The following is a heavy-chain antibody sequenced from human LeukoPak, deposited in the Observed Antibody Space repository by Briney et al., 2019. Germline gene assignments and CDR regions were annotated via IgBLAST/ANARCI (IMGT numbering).Heavy chain of an antibody. Sequence: GGSLRLSCAASGFTFSGYWMNWVRQAPGKGLEWVANIKQDGSEKYYVDSVKGRFTISRDNAKNSLYLQMNSLRAEDTALYYCAKGSGSYLRNFDYWGQGTLVTVSS. V-gene: IGHV3-7*03. D-gene: IGHD1-26*01. J-gene: IGHJ4*02. CDR3: AKGSGSYLRNFDY. CDR2: IKQDGSEK. CDR1: GFTFSGYW.